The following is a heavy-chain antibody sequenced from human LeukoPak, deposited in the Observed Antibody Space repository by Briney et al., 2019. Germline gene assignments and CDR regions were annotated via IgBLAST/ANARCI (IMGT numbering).Heavy chain of an antibody. V-gene: IGHV4-61*02. D-gene: IGHD4-17*01. Sequence: TPSETLSLTCTVSGGSISSSYYYWSWIRQPAGKGLEWIGRVYTSGSTSYSPSLKSRVTISVDKSKNQFSLKLSSVTAADTAVYYCARDDIAGGSTVTTAAKWGQGTLVTVSS. CDR3: ARDDIAGGSTVTTAAK. CDR2: VYTSGST. J-gene: IGHJ4*02. CDR1: GGSISSSYYY.